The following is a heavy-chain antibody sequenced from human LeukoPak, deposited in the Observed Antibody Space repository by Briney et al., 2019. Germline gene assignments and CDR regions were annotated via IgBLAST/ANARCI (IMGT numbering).Heavy chain of an antibody. CDR1: GLTVSSSY. V-gene: IGHV3-53*01. CDR2: VYNDGST. Sequence: GGSLRLSCAASGLTVSSSYMSWVRQAPGKGLEWVSIVYNDGSTYYADSVKGRFTISRDNSKNTLYLQMNSLRAEDTAVYYCAKEIEYCSSTSYYYYGMDVWGQGTTVTVS. J-gene: IGHJ6*02. D-gene: IGHD2-2*01. CDR3: AKEIEYCSSTSYYYYGMDV.